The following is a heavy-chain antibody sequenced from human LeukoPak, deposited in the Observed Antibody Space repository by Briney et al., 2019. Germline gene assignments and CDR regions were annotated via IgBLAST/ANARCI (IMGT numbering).Heavy chain of an antibody. J-gene: IGHJ4*02. CDR2: INAGNGNT. CDR1: GYTFTSYA. Sequence: ASVKVSCKASGYTFTSYAMHWVRQAPGQRLEWMGWINAGNGNTKYSQKFQGRVTITRDTSASTAYMELSSLRSEDTAAYYCAGSLSSGRLLDYFDYWGQGTLVTVSS. V-gene: IGHV1-3*01. CDR3: AGSLSSGRLLDYFDY. D-gene: IGHD6-19*01.